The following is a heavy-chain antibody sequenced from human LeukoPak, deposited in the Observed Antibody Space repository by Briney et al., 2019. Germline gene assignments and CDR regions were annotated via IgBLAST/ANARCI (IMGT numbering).Heavy chain of an antibody. CDR1: GFTFNSYG. CDR3: AKDGVCFDWLVDD. J-gene: IGHJ4*02. V-gene: IGHV3-30*18. Sequence: GSLRLSCAASGFTFNSYGMHWVRQAPGKGLEWVAVISYDGSNKYYADSLKGRFTISRDNSKNTLYLQMNSLRPEDTAVYYCAKDGVCFDWLVDDWGQGTLVTVSS. CDR2: ISYDGSNK. D-gene: IGHD3-9*01.